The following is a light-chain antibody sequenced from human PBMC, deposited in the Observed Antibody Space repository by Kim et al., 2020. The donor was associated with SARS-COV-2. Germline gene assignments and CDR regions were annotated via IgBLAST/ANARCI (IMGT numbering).Light chain of an antibody. CDR3: QQRNNWHPAFT. CDR2: DAS. J-gene: IGKJ4*01. V-gene: IGKV3-11*01. Sequence: EIVLTQSPATLSLSPGERATLSCRASESVSNFLGWYQQKPGQAPRLLIYDASKRATGIPARFSGSGSGTDFTLTISSLEPEDFAVYYCQQRNNWHPAFTFGGGTQLEI. CDR1: ESVSNF.